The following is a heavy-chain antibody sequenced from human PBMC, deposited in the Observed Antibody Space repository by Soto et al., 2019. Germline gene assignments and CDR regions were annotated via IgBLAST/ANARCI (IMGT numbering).Heavy chain of an antibody. J-gene: IGHJ4*02. Sequence: GGSLRLSCAASGFIFSDHWMNWVRQAPGKGLEWVAHINKIGSEENYVDSVKGRFTISRDNAKSALYLQMNSLRVEDTAVYYCVRDRDWSSDYWGQGALVTVSS. V-gene: IGHV3-7*01. CDR3: VRDRDWSSDY. CDR1: GFIFSDHW. D-gene: IGHD3-9*01. CDR2: INKIGSEE.